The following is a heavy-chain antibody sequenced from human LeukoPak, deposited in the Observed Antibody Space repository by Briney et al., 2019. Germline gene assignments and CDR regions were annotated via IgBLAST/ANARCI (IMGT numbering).Heavy chain of an antibody. V-gene: IGHV3-53*01. CDR2: IYSGGST. CDR1: GFTVSSNY. Sequence: GGSLRLSCAASGFTVSSNYMSWVRQAPGKGLEWVSVIYSGGSTYYADSVKGRFTISRDNSKNTLYLQMNSLRAEDTAVYYCAKDMPTSLRYFDWLLPSDAFDIWGQGTMVTVSS. CDR3: AKDMPTSLRYFDWLLPSDAFDI. J-gene: IGHJ3*02. D-gene: IGHD3-9*01.